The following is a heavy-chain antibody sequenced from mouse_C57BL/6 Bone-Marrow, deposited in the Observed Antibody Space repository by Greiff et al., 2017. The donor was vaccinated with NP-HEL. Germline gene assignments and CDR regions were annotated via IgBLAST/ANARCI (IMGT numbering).Heavy chain of an antibody. CDR3: ANSLYYFDD. Sequence: VQLQQSGAELARPGASVKLSCKASGYTFTSYGISWVKQRTGQGLAWIGELYPRSGNTYYNEKFKGKATLTADKSSSTAYMELRSLTSEYSAVYFCANSLYYFDDWGQGTTLTVSS. V-gene: IGHV1-81*01. J-gene: IGHJ2*01. CDR2: LYPRSGNT. CDR1: GYTFTSYG.